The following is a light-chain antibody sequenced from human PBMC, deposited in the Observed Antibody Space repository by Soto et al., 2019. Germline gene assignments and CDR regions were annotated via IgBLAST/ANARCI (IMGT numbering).Light chain of an antibody. Sequence: EVVLTQSPATLSLSPGERATLSCRASQSVSSYLAWYQQKPVQAPSLLIDGTSSRATGIPDRFSGSGSGTDFSLTISRLEPEDFAVYSCQQYSSSPATFGQGTKVDIK. CDR2: GTS. CDR3: QQYSSSPAT. J-gene: IGKJ1*01. V-gene: IGKV3-20*01. CDR1: QSVSSY.